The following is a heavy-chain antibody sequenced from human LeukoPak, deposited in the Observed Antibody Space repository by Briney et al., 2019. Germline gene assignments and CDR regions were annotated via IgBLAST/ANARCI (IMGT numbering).Heavy chain of an antibody. CDR2: IIPIFGTA. CDR1: GGTFSSYA. D-gene: IGHD3-22*01. CDR3: ARGRYYYDSSGYSRRHWFDP. J-gene: IGHJ5*02. Sequence: SETVSCTASGGTFSSYAISWVRQAPGQGLEWMGGIIPIFGTANYAQKFQGRVTITADESTSTAYMELSSLRSEDTAVYYCARGRYYYDSSGYSRRHWFDPWGQGTLVTVSS. V-gene: IGHV1-69*13.